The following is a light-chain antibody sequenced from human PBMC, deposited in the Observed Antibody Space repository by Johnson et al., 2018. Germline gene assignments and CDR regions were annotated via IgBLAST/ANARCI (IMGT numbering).Light chain of an antibody. Sequence: QSVLTQPPSVSAAPGQKVTISCSGSSSNIGNNYVYWYQQLPGTAPKLLIYENNKRPSGIPDRFSGSKSGTSATLGITGLPTGDEADYYCGTWDSSLSAGKVFGTGTKVTVL. V-gene: IGLV1-51*02. CDR3: GTWDSSLSAGKV. J-gene: IGLJ1*01. CDR2: ENN. CDR1: SSNIGNNY.